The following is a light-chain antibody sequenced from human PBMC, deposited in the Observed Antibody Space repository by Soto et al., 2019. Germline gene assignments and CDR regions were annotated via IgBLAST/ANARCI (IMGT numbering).Light chain of an antibody. Sequence: DIQMTQSPSTLSGSVGDRVTITCRASQSISTYLNWYQKKPGKAPNLLIYDASRLQSGVPSRFSGSGGGTDFTLSISSVQPEDFATYFCQQSYMDPITFGQGTQLEI. CDR1: QSISTY. J-gene: IGKJ5*01. CDR2: DAS. CDR3: QQSYMDPIT. V-gene: IGKV1-39*01.